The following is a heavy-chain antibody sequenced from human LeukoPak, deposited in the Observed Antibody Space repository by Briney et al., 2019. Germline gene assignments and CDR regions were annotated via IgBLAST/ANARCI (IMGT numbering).Heavy chain of an antibody. CDR1: GYSISSGYY. D-gene: IGHD2-21*01. Sequence: SETLSLTWTVSGYSISSGYYWGWIRQPPGKGMEWIGSIYHSGSTYYNPSLKSRVTISVDTSKNQFSLKLSSVTAADTAVYYCARDLAYCGGDCYSWGQGTLVTVSS. V-gene: IGHV4-38-2*02. CDR3: ARDLAYCGGDCYS. J-gene: IGHJ5*02. CDR2: IYHSGST.